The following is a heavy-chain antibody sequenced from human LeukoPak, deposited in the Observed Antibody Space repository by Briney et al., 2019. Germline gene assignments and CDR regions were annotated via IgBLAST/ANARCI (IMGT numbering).Heavy chain of an antibody. D-gene: IGHD5-18*01. CDR3: AKVRGYSYTSDY. V-gene: IGHV3-23*01. J-gene: IGHJ4*02. CDR2: ISGSGGST. CDR1: EFTFSSYA. Sequence: PGGSLRLSCAASEFTFSSYAMSWVRQAPGKGLEWVSAISGSGGSTYYADSVKGRFTISRDNSKNTLYLQMNSLRAEDTAVYYCAKVRGYSYTSDYWGQGTLVTVSS.